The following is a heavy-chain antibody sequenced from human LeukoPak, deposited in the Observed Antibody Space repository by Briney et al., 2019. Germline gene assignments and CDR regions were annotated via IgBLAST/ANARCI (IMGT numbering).Heavy chain of an antibody. Sequence: QPRGAPRLSCAAPGFTLSSNYISWGRQAPRKGVGWGSVFFSGGSTYYADSVKGRFTISRDNSKNTLYLQMNSLRAEDTAVYYCARLNCGGDCLYYYYYMDVWGKGTTVTVSS. J-gene: IGHJ6*03. V-gene: IGHV3-66*02. CDR1: GFTLSSNY. CDR3: ARLNCGGDCLYYYYYMDV. CDR2: FFSGGST. D-gene: IGHD2-21*01.